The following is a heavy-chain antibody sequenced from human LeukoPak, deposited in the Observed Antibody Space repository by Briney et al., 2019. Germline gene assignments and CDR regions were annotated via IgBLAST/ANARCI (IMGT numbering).Heavy chain of an antibody. V-gene: IGHV3-21*01. D-gene: IGHD1-26*01. CDR1: GFTFSSYS. CDR3: ARDVSSGSSKTFDY. CDR2: ISSSSSYI. Sequence: PGGSRRLSCAASGFTFSSYSMNWVRQAPGKGQEWVLSISSSSSYIYYADSVKGRFTISRDNAKNSLYLQMNSLRAEDTAVYYCARDVSSGSSKTFDYWGQGTLVTVSS. J-gene: IGHJ4*02.